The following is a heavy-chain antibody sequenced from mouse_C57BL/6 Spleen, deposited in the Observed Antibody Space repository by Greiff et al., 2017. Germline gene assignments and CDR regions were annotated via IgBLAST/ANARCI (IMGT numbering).Heavy chain of an antibody. V-gene: IGHV5-17*01. Sequence: EVHLVEPGGGLVKPGGSLKLSCAASGFTFSDYGMYWVRQAPEKGLEWVAYISSCSSTIYYADTVKGRFTISRDNAKNTLFLQMTSLRSEDTAMYYCARGTTVGGFAYWGQGTLVTVSA. J-gene: IGHJ3*01. CDR2: ISSCSSTI. CDR3: ARGTTVGGFAY. D-gene: IGHD1-1*01. CDR1: GFTFSDYG.